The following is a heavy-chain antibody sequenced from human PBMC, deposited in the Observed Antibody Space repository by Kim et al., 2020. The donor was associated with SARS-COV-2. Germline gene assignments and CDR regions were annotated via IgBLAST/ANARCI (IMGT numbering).Heavy chain of an antibody. Sequence: YTDSVKGRFTISRDNSKNTVYLQMNSLRAEDTAVYYCAREFNYKGAFDMWGQGTLVTVSS. D-gene: IGHD1-1*01. CDR3: AREFNYKGAFDM. J-gene: IGHJ3*02. V-gene: IGHV3-30*10.